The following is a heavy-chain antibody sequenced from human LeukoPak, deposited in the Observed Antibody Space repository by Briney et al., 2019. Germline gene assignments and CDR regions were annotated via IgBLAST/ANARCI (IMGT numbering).Heavy chain of an antibody. J-gene: IGHJ4*02. CDR1: GFTFSSYG. CDR3: AKDVIKRDYFDY. D-gene: IGHD2-21*01. Sequence: GGSLRLSCAASGFTFSSYGMHWVRQAPGKGLEWVAFIRYDGSNKYYADSVKGRFTISRDNSKNTLYLQMNSLRAEDTAVYYCAKDVIKRDYFDYWGQGTLVTISS. CDR2: IRYDGSNK. V-gene: IGHV3-30*02.